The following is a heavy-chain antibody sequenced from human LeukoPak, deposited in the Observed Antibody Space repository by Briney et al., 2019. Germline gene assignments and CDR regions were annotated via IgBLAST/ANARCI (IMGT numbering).Heavy chain of an antibody. J-gene: IGHJ4*02. CDR2: ISWNSGSI. CDR1: GFTFDDYA. CDR3: AKDIRRYSGYRPYYFDY. D-gene: IGHD5-12*01. Sequence: PGRSLRLSCAASGFTFDDYAMPWVRQAPGKGLEWVSGISWNSGSIGYADSVKGRFTISRDNAKNSLYLQMNSLRAEDTALYYCAKDIRRYSGYRPYYFDYWGQGTLVTVSS. V-gene: IGHV3-9*01.